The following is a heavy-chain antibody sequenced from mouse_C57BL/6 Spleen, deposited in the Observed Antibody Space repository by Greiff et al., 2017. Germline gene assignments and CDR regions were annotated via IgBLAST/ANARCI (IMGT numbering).Heavy chain of an antibody. CDR2: IYPGSGST. V-gene: IGHV1-55*01. D-gene: IGHD1-1*02. CDR3: ARLWGGFYYFDY. J-gene: IGHJ2*01. Sequence: VQLQQPGAELVKPGASVKMSCKASGYTFTSYWISWVKQRPGQGLEWIGDIYPGSGSTNYNEKFKGKATLTVDKSSSTAYMQLSSLTSEDSAVYYCARLWGGFYYFDYWGQGTTLTVSS. CDR1: GYTFTSYW.